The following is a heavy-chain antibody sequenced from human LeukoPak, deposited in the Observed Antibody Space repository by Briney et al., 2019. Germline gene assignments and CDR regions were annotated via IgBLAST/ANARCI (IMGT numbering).Heavy chain of an antibody. Sequence: SETLSLTCAVSASSISIGYSWGWIRQAPGKGLEGIGTFYHSGSTYHNPSLKSRVTISVDMSKNEFSLKLNSVTAADTAVYYCARDSSIQYDSSGYFSRGFDIWGEGTMVSVSS. D-gene: IGHD3-22*01. J-gene: IGHJ3*02. CDR3: ARDSSIQYDSSGYFSRGFDI. CDR1: ASSISIGYS. CDR2: FYHSGST. V-gene: IGHV4-38-2*02.